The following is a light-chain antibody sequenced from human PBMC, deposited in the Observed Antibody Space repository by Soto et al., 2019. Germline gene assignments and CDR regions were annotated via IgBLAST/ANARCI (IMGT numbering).Light chain of an antibody. CDR1: RSLLQTNGYTY. CDR3: MQSIYTPPWT. J-gene: IGKJ1*01. V-gene: IGKV2-28*01. CDR2: LTS. Sequence: DIVMTQSPLSLPVTPGEPASISCRSSRSLLQTNGYTYLDWYLQKPGQSPQLLIYLTSIRASGVPDRFSGSGSGTEFTLKISKVEAEDVGVYSGMQSIYTPPWTFGPGTKV.